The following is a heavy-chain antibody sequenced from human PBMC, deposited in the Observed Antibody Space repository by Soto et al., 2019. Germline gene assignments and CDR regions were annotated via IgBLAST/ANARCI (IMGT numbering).Heavy chain of an antibody. V-gene: IGHV4-61*01. J-gene: IGHJ4*02. D-gene: IGHD5-18*01. Sequence: SETLSLTCTVSGGSVSSGSYYWSWIRQPPGKGLEWIGYIYYSGGTNYNPSLKSRVSISIDTSKNQFSLKLNSVTAADTAVYYCAIGGGVTATFDFWGPGTLVTVSS. CDR3: AIGGGVTATFDF. CDR2: IYYSGGT. CDR1: GGSVSSGSYY.